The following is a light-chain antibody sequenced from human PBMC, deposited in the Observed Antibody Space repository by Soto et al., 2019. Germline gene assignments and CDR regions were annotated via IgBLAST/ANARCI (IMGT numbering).Light chain of an antibody. V-gene: IGLV1-44*01. CDR2: ETN. J-gene: IGLJ1*01. Sequence: QSVLTQPPSASGTPGQRVTISCSGIRSNIGSNHVYWYQQLPGAAPKLLIYETNQRPSGVPDRLSGSKSGTSASLAISGLQAEDEADYYCSSYTTAFFYVFGTGTKVTVL. CDR1: RSNIGSNH. CDR3: SSYTTAFFYV.